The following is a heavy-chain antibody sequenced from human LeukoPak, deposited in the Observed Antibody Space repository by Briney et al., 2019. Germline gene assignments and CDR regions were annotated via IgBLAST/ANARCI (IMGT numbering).Heavy chain of an antibody. Sequence: PSETLSLTCTVSGGSISSSSYYWGWIRQPPGKGLEWIGSIYYSGSTYYNPSLKSRVTISVDTSKNQFSLKLSSVTAADTAVYYCATHPHYFDYWGQGTLVTVSS. CDR1: GGSISSSSYY. V-gene: IGHV4-39*07. J-gene: IGHJ4*02. CDR2: IYYSGST. CDR3: ATHPHYFDY.